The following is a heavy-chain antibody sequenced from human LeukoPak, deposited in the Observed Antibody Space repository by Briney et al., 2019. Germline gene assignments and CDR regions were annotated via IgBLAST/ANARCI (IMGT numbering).Heavy chain of an antibody. CDR1: GFTFSSYA. J-gene: IGHJ4*02. CDR3: AKVKELWYSSGWLAPFRY. V-gene: IGHV3-23*01. Sequence: EGSLRLSCAASGFTFSSYAMSWVRQAPGKGLEWVSAISGSGGSTYYADSVKGRFTISRDNSKNTLYLQMNSLRAEDTAVYHCAKVKELWYSSGWLAPFRYWGQGTLVTVSS. D-gene: IGHD6-19*01. CDR2: ISGSGGST.